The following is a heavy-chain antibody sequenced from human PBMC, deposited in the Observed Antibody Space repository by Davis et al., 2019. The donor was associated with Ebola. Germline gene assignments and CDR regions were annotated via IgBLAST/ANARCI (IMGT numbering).Heavy chain of an antibody. J-gene: IGHJ4*02. V-gene: IGHV3-66*01. Sequence: PGGSLRLSCAASGFTVSSNYMSWVRQAPGKGLEWVSVIYSGGSTYYADSVKGRFTISRDNSKNTLYLQMNSLRAEDTAVYYCARDHSEEYYFDYWGQGTLVTVSS. CDR3: ARDHSEEYYFDY. CDR1: GFTVSSNY. CDR2: IYSGGST.